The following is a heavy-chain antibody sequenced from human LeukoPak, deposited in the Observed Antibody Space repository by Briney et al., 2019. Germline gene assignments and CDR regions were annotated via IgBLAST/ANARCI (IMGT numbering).Heavy chain of an antibody. V-gene: IGHV3-53*03. Sequence: GGSLRLSCKASGFTVSSYCMSWVRQAPGKGLEWVALIYSGGNTDYADSVKGRFTISRDNAKNSLYLQMNSLRAEDTAVYYCARGGDYDFWSGYGQGYQHWGQGTLVTVSS. CDR2: IYSGGNT. CDR1: GFTVSSYC. CDR3: ARGGDYDFWSGYGQGYQH. J-gene: IGHJ1*01. D-gene: IGHD3-3*01.